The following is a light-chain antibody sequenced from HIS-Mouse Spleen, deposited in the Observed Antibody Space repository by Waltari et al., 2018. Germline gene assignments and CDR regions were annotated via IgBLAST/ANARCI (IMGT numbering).Light chain of an antibody. V-gene: IGLV2-11*01. J-gene: IGLJ1*01. CDR1: SSDVGSYNL. CDR2: DVS. CDR3: CSYAGSYTYV. Sequence: QSALTQPASVSGSPGQSITISCPGTSSDVGSYNLVSWYQQHPGKAPKLMIYDVSKRPSGVPDRFSGSKSGNTASLTISGLQAEDEADYYCCSYAGSYTYVFGTGTKVTVL.